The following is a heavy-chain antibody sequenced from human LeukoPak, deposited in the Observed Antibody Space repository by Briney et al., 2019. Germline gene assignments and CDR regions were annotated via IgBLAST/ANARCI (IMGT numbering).Heavy chain of an antibody. Sequence: GGSLRLSCAASGFTFSSYSMNWVRQAPGKGLEWVSVISGSGGNTYYADSVKGRFTISRDNSRNTLFLQMSSLRAEDTAVYYYAKNQHFYDSGVYYWGQGTLVTVSS. D-gene: IGHD3-22*01. V-gene: IGHV3-23*01. CDR3: AKNQHFYDSGVYY. J-gene: IGHJ4*02. CDR2: ISGSGGNT. CDR1: GFTFSSYS.